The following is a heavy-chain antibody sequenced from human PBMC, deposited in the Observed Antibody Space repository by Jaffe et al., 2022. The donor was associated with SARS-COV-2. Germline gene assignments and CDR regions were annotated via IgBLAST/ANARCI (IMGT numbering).Heavy chain of an antibody. CDR1: GGSFSGYY. Sequence: QVQLQQWGAGLLKPSETLSLTCAVYGGSFSGYYWSWIRQPPGKGLEWIGEINHSGSTNYNPSLKSRVTISVDTSKNQFSLKLSSVTAADTAVYYCARGKGAAAGSRWFDPWGQGTLVTVSS. CDR2: INHSGST. J-gene: IGHJ5*02. CDR3: ARGKGAAAGSRWFDP. D-gene: IGHD6-13*01. V-gene: IGHV4-34*01.